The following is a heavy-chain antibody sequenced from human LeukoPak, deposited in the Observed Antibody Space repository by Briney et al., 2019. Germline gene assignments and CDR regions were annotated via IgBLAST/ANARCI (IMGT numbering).Heavy chain of an antibody. J-gene: IGHJ4*02. D-gene: IGHD4-11*01. V-gene: IGHV3-15*01. Sequence: GGSLRLSCAASGFTFSDAWMNWVRQAPGKGLEWVGRIRSKTDGGTTDYAAPVKGRFTTSRDDSKNTLYLQMNSLKTEDTAVYYCSTHYSNYGGFRGQGTLVTVSS. CDR2: IRSKTDGGTT. CDR3: STHYSNYGGF. CDR1: GFTFSDAW.